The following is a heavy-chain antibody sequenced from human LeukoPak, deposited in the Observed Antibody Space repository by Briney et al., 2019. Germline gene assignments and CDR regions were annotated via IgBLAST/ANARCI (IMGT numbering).Heavy chain of an antibody. CDR1: GFTFSSYD. D-gene: IGHD6-19*01. CDR2: IGTAGDT. CDR3: ARERIAVAGAYGMDV. V-gene: IGHV3-13*01. Sequence: PGGSLRLSCAASGFTFSSYDMHWVRQATGEGLEWVSAIGTAGDTYYPGSVKGRFTISRENAKNSLYLQMNSLRAGDTAVYYCARERIAVAGAYGMDVWGQGTTVTVSS. J-gene: IGHJ6*02.